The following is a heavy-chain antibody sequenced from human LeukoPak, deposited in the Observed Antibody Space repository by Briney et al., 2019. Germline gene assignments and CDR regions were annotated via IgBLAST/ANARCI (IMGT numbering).Heavy chain of an antibody. CDR1: GFTFSSYY. J-gene: IGHJ4*02. CDR3: IRVPH. CDR2: ISSDGSNT. Sequence: PGGSLRLSCAVSGFTFSSYYMHWVRQTPGKGLVWASRISSDGSNTNYADSVKGRFTISRDNAKNTLYLQMNSLRAEDTAVYYCIRVPHWGQGALVTVSS. V-gene: IGHV3-74*01.